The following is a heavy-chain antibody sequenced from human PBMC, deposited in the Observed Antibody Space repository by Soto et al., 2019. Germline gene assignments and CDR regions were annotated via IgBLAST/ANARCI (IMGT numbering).Heavy chain of an antibody. Sequence: PSQTLSLTCAISGDSVSSNSAAWNWIRQSPSRGLEWLGRTYYRSKWYNDYAVSVKSRITINPDTSKNQFSLQLNSVTPEDTAVYYCARGVYCSGGSCYGKGGYYYYGMDFWGQGTTVTVSS. D-gene: IGHD2-15*01. V-gene: IGHV6-1*01. CDR3: ARGVYCSGGSCYGKGGYYYYGMDF. CDR2: TYYRSKWYN. CDR1: GDSVSSNSAA. J-gene: IGHJ6*02.